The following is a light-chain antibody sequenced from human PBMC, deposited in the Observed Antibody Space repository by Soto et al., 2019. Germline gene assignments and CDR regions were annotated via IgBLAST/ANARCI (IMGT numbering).Light chain of an antibody. V-gene: IGLV1-40*01. CDR2: VSH. CDR1: SSNIGAGYD. Sequence: QSVLTQPPSVSGAPGQRVTISCTGSSSNIGAGYDVQWYQQLPGTAPKLLIYVSHNRPSGVPDRFSGSKSGNSASLAITGLQAEDEADYYCQSYDTSLSGSVVFGTGTKLTVL. J-gene: IGLJ1*01. CDR3: QSYDTSLSGSVV.